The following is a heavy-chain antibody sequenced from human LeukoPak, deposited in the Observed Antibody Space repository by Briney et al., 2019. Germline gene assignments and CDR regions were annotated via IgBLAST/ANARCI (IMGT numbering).Heavy chain of an antibody. V-gene: IGHV5-51*01. CDR3: ARLGSSGWPHYFDY. D-gene: IGHD6-19*01. CDR1: ENRFTNSW. Sequence: GESLKISCKVSENRFTNSWIGWVRQMPGKGLEWMGIIHPGDSDTRYSPSFQGQVTISADKSISTAYLQWSSLEASDNAMYYCARLGSSGWPHYFDYWGQGTLVTVSS. CDR2: IHPGDSDT. J-gene: IGHJ4*02.